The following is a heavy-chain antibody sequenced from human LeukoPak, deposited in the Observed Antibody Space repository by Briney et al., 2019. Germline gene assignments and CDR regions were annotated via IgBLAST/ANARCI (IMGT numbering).Heavy chain of an antibody. CDR3: ARARRSSGYYHFDY. CDR1: GGSIRSGDNY. J-gene: IGHJ4*02. V-gene: IGHV4-30-4*01. Sequence: SQTLSFTCTVSGGSIRSGDNYWSWIRQPPGTGLEWIGYIYYSGSTYYNPSLKRRLTISVNTSKNQFSLKLTSVTAADTAVYFCARARRSSGYYHFDYWGQGTLVTVSS. D-gene: IGHD3-22*01. CDR2: IYYSGST.